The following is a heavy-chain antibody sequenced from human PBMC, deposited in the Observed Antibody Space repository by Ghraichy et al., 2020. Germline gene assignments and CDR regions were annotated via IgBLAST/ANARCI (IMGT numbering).Heavy chain of an antibody. Sequence: ASVKVSCKASGYTFTSYGISWVRQAPGQGLEWMGWISAYNGNTNYAQKLQGRVTMTTDTSTSTAYMELRSLRSDDTAVYYCAREKTDYGGNSEGFDYWGQGTLVTVSS. J-gene: IGHJ4*02. CDR3: AREKTDYGGNSEGFDY. CDR2: ISAYNGNT. V-gene: IGHV1-18*01. CDR1: GYTFTSYG. D-gene: IGHD4-23*01.